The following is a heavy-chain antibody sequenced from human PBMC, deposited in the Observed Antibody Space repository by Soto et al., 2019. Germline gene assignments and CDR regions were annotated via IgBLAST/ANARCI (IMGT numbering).Heavy chain of an antibody. J-gene: IGHJ4*02. Sequence: QVQLQESGPGLVKPSQTLSLTCTVSRGSISSGDYYWSWIRQSPGKGLEWIGYIYYSGITLYNPSLESRLTIAVDTSKNQSSLRLCSLTAADTAVYYCARRFCREDSVHRCYGYFDYWGQGTLVTVSS. CDR2: IYYSGIT. CDR1: RGSISSGDYY. D-gene: IGHD2-2*01. CDR3: ARRFCREDSVHRCYGYFDY. V-gene: IGHV4-30-4*01.